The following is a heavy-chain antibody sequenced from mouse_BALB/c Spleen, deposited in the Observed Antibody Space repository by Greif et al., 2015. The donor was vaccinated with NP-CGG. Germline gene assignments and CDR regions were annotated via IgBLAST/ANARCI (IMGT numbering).Heavy chain of an antibody. CDR2: ISYSGST. V-gene: IGHV3-8*02. D-gene: IGHD2-1*01. CDR1: GDSITSGY. Sequence: EVKLVESGPSLVKPSQTLSLTCSVTGDSITSGYWNWIRKFPGNKLEYMGYISYSGSTYYNPSLKSRISITRDTSKNXYYLQLNSVTTEDTATYYWARSPYGNYAMDYWGQGTSVTVFS. J-gene: IGHJ4*01. CDR3: ARSPYGNYAMDY.